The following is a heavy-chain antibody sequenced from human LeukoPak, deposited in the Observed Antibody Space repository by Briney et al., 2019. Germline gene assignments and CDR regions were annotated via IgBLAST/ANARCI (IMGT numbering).Heavy chain of an antibody. V-gene: IGHV3-23*01. CDR1: GFTFSSNA. D-gene: IGHD5-18*01. CDR2: ISGSGGTT. CDR3: ARDRQAEGYRG. Sequence: PGGSLRLSCAASGFTFSSNAMSWVRQAPGKGLQWVSGISGSGGTTYYADSVKGRFTISRDNSKNTLYLQMNSLRAEDTAVYYCARDRQAEGYRGWGQGTLVTVSS. J-gene: IGHJ4*02.